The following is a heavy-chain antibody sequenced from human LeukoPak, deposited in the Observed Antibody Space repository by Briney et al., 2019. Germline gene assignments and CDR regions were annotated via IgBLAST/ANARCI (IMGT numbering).Heavy chain of an antibody. CDR1: GSTFSKYW. CDR3: AGSSGWLFDY. J-gene: IGHJ4*02. Sequence: GGSLRLSCVGSGSTFSKYWMNWVRQAPGKGLEWVVNIKEDGSQIYYVDSVRGRFTISRDNAKNSVYLQMNSLRAEDTAVYYCAGSSGWLFDYWGQGSLVAVSS. D-gene: IGHD6-19*01. V-gene: IGHV3-7*01. CDR2: IKEDGSQI.